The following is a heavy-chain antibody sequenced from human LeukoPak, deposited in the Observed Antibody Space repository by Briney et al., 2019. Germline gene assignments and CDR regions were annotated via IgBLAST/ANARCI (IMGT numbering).Heavy chain of an antibody. V-gene: IGHV4-38-2*02. J-gene: IGHJ4*02. D-gene: IGHD3-10*01. CDR3: ARDYGHYIDY. CDR1: GYSISSGYY. Sequence: SETLSLTCAVSGYSISSGYYWGWIRQPPGKGLEWIASISHSGTTYYNPSLKSRVTISVDTSKNQFSLNLSSVTAADTAVYYCARDYGHYIDYWGQGTLVIVSS. CDR2: ISHSGTT.